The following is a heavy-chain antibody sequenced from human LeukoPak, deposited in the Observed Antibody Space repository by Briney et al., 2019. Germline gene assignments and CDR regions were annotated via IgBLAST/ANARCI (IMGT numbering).Heavy chain of an antibody. D-gene: IGHD3-10*01. CDR1: GGSISSGGYY. V-gene: IGHV4-30-2*01. J-gene: IGHJ6*03. CDR2: IYQSRST. CDR3: ARDLASDGSGSYQDYYYMDV. Sequence: TLSLTCTVSGGSISSGGYYWSWIRQPPGEGLEWIGYIYQSRSTYYNPSLKSRVTISVDRSKNQFSLKLTSATTADPAVYYCARDLASDGSGSYQDYYYMDVWGKGTTVTVSS.